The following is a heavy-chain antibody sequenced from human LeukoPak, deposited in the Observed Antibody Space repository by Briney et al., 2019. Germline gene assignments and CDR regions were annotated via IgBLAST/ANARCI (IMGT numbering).Heavy chain of an antibody. CDR3: AKEPLYSSSWYEGFDY. CDR1: GFTFSSFA. CDR2: ISGSGGGT. Sequence: GGSLRLSCAASGFTFSSFAMSWVRQAPGKGLEWVSTISGSGGGTWYADSVKGRFAISRDNSKNTLYLQMNSLRAEDAAVYYCAKEPLYSSSWYEGFDYWGQGTLVTVSS. J-gene: IGHJ4*02. V-gene: IGHV3-23*01. D-gene: IGHD6-13*01.